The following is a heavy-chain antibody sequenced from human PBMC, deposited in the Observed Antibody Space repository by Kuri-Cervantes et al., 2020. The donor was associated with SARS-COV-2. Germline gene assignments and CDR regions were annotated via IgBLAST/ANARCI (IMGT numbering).Heavy chain of an antibody. CDR2: ISWNSGSI. D-gene: IGHD3-16*01. Sequence: GGSLRLSCAASGFTFDDYAMHWVRQAPGKGLEWVSGISWNSGSIGYVDSVKGRFTISGDNAKNSLYLQMNSLRAEDTAVYYCAREWGDYWGQGTLVTVSS. V-gene: IGHV3-9*01. CDR3: AREWGDY. J-gene: IGHJ4*02. CDR1: GFTFDDYA.